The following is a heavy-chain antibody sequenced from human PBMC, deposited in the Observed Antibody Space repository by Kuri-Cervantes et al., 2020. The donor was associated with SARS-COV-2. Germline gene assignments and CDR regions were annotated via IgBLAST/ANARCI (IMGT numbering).Heavy chain of an antibody. Sequence: SETLSLTCTVSGGSISSGGYYWSWVRQHPGRGPEWIGYVYYNGNTFYSPSLKSRVTMSIDTSRNQFSLRLSSVTAADTAVYYCARGGTTVPTSGAFDFWGQGHWSPSPQ. J-gene: IGHJ3*01. CDR1: GGSISSGGYY. D-gene: IGHD4-17*01. V-gene: IGHV4-31*03. CDR3: ARGGTTVPTSGAFDF. CDR2: VYYNGNT.